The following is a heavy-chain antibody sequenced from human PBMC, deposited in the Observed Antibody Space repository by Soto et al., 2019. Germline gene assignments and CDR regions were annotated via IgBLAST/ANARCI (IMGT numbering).Heavy chain of an antibody. V-gene: IGHV1-18*01. D-gene: IGHD2-21*02. CDR1: GYTFTSYG. J-gene: IGHJ6*02. CDR3: ARASSYCGGDCYYYYGMDV. CDR2: ISAYNGNT. Sequence: QVQLVQSGAEVKKPGASVEVSCKASGYTFTSYGITWVRQAPGQGLEWMGGISAYNGNTNYAQKLQGRVTMTTDTSTSTAYMELRSLRSDDTAVYYCARASSYCGGDCYYYYGMDVWGQGTTVTVSS.